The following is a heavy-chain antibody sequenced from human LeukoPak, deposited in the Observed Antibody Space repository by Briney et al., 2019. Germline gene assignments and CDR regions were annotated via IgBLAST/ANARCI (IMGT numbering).Heavy chain of an antibody. CDR1: GGSFSSGDYY. CDR3: ARGIPPDYDFWSGYYPDAFDI. V-gene: IGHV4-30-4*08. J-gene: IGHJ3*02. CDR2: IYYSGST. D-gene: IGHD3-3*01. Sequence: SETLSLTCTVSGGSFSSGDYYWSWIRQPPGKGLEWIGYIYYSGSTYYNPSLKSRVTISVDTSKNQFSLKLSSVTAADTAVYYCARGIPPDYDFWSGYYPDAFDIWGQGTMVTVSS.